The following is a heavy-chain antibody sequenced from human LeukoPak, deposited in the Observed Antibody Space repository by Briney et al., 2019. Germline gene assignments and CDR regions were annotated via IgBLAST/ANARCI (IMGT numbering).Heavy chain of an antibody. Sequence: SETLSLTCAVYGGSFSGYYWSWIPQPPGKGLEWIGEINHSESTNYNPPLKSRVTISVDTSKNQFSLKLSSVTAADTAVYYCARGPRYCSGGSCYYGMDVWGQGTTVTVSS. J-gene: IGHJ6*02. CDR1: GGSFSGYY. CDR3: ARGPRYCSGGSCYYGMDV. V-gene: IGHV4-34*01. CDR2: INHSEST. D-gene: IGHD2-15*01.